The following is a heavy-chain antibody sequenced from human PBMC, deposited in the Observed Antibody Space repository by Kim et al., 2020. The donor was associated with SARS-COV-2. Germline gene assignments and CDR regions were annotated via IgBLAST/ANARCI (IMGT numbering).Heavy chain of an antibody. J-gene: IGHJ6*01. CDR3: AREDFWSGYYSTYYYYYG. Sequence: GGSLRLSCAASGFTFSSYAMHWVRQAPGKGLEWVAVISYDGSNKYYADSVKGRFTISRDNSKNTLYLQMNSLRAEDTAVYYCAREDFWSGYYSTYYYYYG. CDR1: GFTFSSYA. CDR2: ISYDGSNK. D-gene: IGHD3-3*01. V-gene: IGHV3-30-3*01.